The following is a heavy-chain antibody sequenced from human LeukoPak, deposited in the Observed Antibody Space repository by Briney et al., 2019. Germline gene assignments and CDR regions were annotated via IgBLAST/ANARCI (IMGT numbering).Heavy chain of an antibody. Sequence: PSVKVSCTASGYTFSSYYMHWVRQAPGKGLEWMGLINLGGGSRTYGQKSECRVTMTGDTSMSTVYIELSILISENTVEYYCTSSQLSAVAGTDYYFGMDVWGQGTPVTVSS. CDR2: INLGGGSR. D-gene: IGHD6-13*01. J-gene: IGHJ6*02. V-gene: IGHV1-46*01. CDR3: TSSQLSAVAGTDYYFGMDV. CDR1: GYTFSSYY.